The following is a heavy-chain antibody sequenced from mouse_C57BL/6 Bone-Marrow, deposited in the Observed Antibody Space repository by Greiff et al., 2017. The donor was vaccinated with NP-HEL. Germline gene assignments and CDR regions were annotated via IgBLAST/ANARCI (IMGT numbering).Heavy chain of an antibody. Sequence: QVQLKESGPELVKPGASVKLSCKASGYTFTSYDINWVKQRPGQGLEWIGWIYPRDGSTKYNEKFKGKATLTVDTSSSTAYMELHSLTSEDSAVYYCALWYPWFAYWGQGTLVTVSA. D-gene: IGHD2-1*01. CDR3: ALWYPWFAY. CDR1: GYTFTSYD. J-gene: IGHJ3*01. V-gene: IGHV1-85*01. CDR2: IYPRDGST.